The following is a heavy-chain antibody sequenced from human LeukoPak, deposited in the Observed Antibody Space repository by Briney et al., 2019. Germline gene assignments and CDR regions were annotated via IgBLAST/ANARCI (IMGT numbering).Heavy chain of an antibody. CDR2: ISGSGGST. D-gene: IGHD6-13*01. Sequence: GGSLRLSCAASGFTFSSYAMSWVRQAPGKGLEWVSAISGSGGSTYYADSVKGRFTVSRDNAKNSLYLHMNSLRAEDTALYYCTRNTVAAAGDDWGQGTLVTVSS. CDR3: TRNTVAAAGDD. J-gene: IGHJ4*02. V-gene: IGHV3-23*01. CDR1: GFTFSSYA.